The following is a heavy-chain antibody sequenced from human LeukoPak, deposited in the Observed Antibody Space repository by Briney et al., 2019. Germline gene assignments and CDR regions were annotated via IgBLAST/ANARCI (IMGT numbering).Heavy chain of an antibody. J-gene: IGHJ4*02. Sequence: GGSLRLSCAASGFTFSDYTMNWVRQAPGKGLEWVSFIGRSGTTKYYADSVKGRFTCSRDNAKNSLHLQMNSLRAEDTAVYYCATNHPNGGGGRYFDWSPIDWGQGTLVTVSS. CDR1: GFTFSDYT. CDR2: IGRSGTTK. CDR3: ATNHPNGGGGRYFDWSPID. D-gene: IGHD3-9*01. V-gene: IGHV3-48*04.